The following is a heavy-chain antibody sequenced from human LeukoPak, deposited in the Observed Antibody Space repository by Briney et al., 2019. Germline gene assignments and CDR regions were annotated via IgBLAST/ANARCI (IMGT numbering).Heavy chain of an antibody. D-gene: IGHD6-19*01. CDR3: AGERGEEYSSGWYKRNYFDN. CDR1: GGSISSSSYY. Sequence: SETLSLTCTVSGGSISSSSYYWGWIRQPPGKGLEWIGSIYYSGSTYFNPSLKSRVTISVDTSKNQFSLKLSSVTAADTAVYYCAGERGEEYSSGWYKRNYFDNWGQGIRVTVSS. CDR2: IYYSGST. V-gene: IGHV4-39*07. J-gene: IGHJ4*02.